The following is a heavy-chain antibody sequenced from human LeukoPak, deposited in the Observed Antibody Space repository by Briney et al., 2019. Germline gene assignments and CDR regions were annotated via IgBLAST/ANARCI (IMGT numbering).Heavy chain of an antibody. CDR2: ISGSGGST. D-gene: IGHD1/OR15-1a*01. CDR1: GFTFSSYA. V-gene: IGHV3-23*01. Sequence: GGSLRLSCAASGFTFSSYAMSWVRQAPGKGLEWVSAISGSGGSTYYADSVKGWFTISRDNSNNTLYLQMNSLRAEDTAVYYCAKTSGSRLEQVYWGQGTLVTVSS. CDR3: AKTSGSRLEQVY. J-gene: IGHJ4*02.